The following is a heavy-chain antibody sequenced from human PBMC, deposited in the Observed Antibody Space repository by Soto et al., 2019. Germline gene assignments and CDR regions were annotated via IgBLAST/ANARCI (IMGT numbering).Heavy chain of an antibody. CDR1: GFTFSSYG. J-gene: IGHJ6*02. CDR2: ISYDGNNK. CDR3: AKNSNPSRRHFDMDV. Sequence: GGSLRLSCAASGFTFSSYGMHWVRQAPGKGLEWVAVISYDGNNKYYADSVKGRFTISRDNSKNTLYLQMNSLRAEDTSVYYCAKNSNPSRRHFDMDVWGQGTTVTVSS. V-gene: IGHV3-30*18.